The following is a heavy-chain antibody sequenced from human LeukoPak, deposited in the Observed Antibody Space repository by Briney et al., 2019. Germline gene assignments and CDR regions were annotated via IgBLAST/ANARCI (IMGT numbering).Heavy chain of an antibody. J-gene: IGHJ4*02. CDR2: IIPMFGTA. V-gene: IGHV1-69*13. D-gene: IGHD4-23*01. CDR1: GGTFTNYA. CDR3: ARREGGGPFDY. Sequence: SVKVSCKASGGTFTNYAISWVRQAPGQGLEWMGGIIPMFGTANYAQKFQGRVTITADESTNTAYMELSSLRSEDTAVYYCARREGGGPFDYWGQGTLVTVST.